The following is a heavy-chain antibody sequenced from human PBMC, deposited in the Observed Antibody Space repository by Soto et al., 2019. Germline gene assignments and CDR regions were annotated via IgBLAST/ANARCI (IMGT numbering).Heavy chain of an antibody. CDR2: IKQDGDEQ. D-gene: IGHD1-26*01. V-gene: IGHV3-7*04. CDR3: GRDLRDWDSGSYSYDY. Sequence: EVQLVESGGGLVQPGGSRRLSCAASGFPFSNYWMSWVRQAPGKGLEWVANIKQDGDEQYYVDSVKGRFTISRDNAKNSLYLQMNSLRAEDTAVYYCGRDLRDWDSGSYSYDYWGQGTLVTVSS. J-gene: IGHJ4*02. CDR1: GFPFSNYW.